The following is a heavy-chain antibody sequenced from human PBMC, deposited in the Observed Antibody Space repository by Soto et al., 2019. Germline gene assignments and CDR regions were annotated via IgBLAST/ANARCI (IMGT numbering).Heavy chain of an antibody. Sequence: SETLSLTCTVSGGSFSSYYWNWMRQPPGEGLEWLGFVYSTGATRYSPSLNGRVTMSVDTSKDQFSLILTSVTAADTSIYYCARFQFCSGNDCYRPFDLWGQGIMVTVSS. CDR1: GGSFSSYY. V-gene: IGHV4-59*01. D-gene: IGHD2-15*01. CDR3: ARFQFCSGNDCYRPFDL. CDR2: VYSTGAT. J-gene: IGHJ3*01.